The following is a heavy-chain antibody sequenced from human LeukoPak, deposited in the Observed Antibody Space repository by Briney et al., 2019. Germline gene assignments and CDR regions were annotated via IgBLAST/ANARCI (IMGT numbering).Heavy chain of an antibody. CDR1: GFTFSSYA. CDR2: ISSSGSTI. CDR3: ARDPVEMATFNFDY. V-gene: IGHV3-48*04. Sequence: GGSLRLSCTASGFTFSSYAMSWVRQAPGKGLEWVSYISSSGSTIYYADSVKGRFTISRDNAKNSLYLQMNSLRAEDTAVYYCARDPVEMATFNFDYWGQGTLVTVSS. J-gene: IGHJ4*02. D-gene: IGHD5-24*01.